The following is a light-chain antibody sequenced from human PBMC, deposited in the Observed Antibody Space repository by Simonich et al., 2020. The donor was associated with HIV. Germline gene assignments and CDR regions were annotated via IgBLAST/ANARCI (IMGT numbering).Light chain of an antibody. Sequence: DIQMTQSPSSLSASVGDRVTITCRARQNISSYLNWYQQKPGKAPKLLIYAASSLQSGGPSRFSGSGSGTDFTLTINSLQPEDFATYYCQQSYSTPFTFGPGTKVAFK. V-gene: IGKV1-39*01. CDR3: QQSYSTPFT. J-gene: IGKJ3*01. CDR1: QNISSY. CDR2: AAS.